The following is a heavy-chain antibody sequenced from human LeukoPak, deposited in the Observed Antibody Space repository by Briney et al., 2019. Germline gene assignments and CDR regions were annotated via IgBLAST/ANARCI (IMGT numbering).Heavy chain of an antibody. J-gene: IGHJ6*03. D-gene: IGHD3-9*01. V-gene: IGHV4-39*01. CDR1: GGSISSSSYY. Sequence: PSETLSLTCTVSGGSISSSSYYWGWIRQPPGKGLEWIGSIYYSGSTYYNPSLKSRVTISVDTSKNQFSLKLSSVTAADTAVYYCARHLNERVLRVIYYYYMDVWGKGTTVTISS. CDR3: ARHLNERVLRVIYYYYMDV. CDR2: IYYSGST.